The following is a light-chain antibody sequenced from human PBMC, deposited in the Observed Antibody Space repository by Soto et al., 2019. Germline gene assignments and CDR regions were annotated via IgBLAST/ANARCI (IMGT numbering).Light chain of an antibody. J-gene: IGKJ4*01. CDR3: QKSSNWPLT. CDR1: QSVSSY. V-gene: IGKV3-11*01. Sequence: EIVLTQSPATLSLSPGERATLSCRASQSVSSYLAWYQQKPGQAPRLLIYDASNRANGIPARFSGSGSGTDVTLTIRSLEPEDFEVYYWQKSSNWPLTFGGGTKVEIK. CDR2: DAS.